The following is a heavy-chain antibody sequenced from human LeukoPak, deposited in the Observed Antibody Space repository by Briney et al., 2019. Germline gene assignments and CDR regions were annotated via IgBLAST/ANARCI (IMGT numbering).Heavy chain of an antibody. D-gene: IGHD3-22*01. V-gene: IGHV3-21*06. J-gene: IGHJ4*02. Sequence: GGSLRLSCAASGLTFSSFSFNWVRQDPGKGLEWVSSINTVASYIYYADSVKGRFTISRDNAKNSLYLQMNSLRAEDTGVYYCARLRRNSDKSGFYYYYDYWGQGTLVTVPS. CDR1: GLTFSSFS. CDR2: INTVASYI. CDR3: ARLRRNSDKSGFYYYYDY.